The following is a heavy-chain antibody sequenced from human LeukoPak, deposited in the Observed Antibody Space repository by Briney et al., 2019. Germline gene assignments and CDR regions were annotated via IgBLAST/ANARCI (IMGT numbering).Heavy chain of an antibody. D-gene: IGHD6-19*01. Sequence: PGGSLRLSCAASGFTFTSYAMSWVRQAPGKGLEWVSGISGRGGSTYYADSAKGRFAISRDNSKNTLYLQMNSLRAEDTAVYYCAKDRETGSSGWYFPFDSWGQGTLVTVSS. CDR2: ISGRGGST. CDR1: GFTFTSYA. V-gene: IGHV3-23*01. J-gene: IGHJ4*02. CDR3: AKDRETGSSGWYFPFDS.